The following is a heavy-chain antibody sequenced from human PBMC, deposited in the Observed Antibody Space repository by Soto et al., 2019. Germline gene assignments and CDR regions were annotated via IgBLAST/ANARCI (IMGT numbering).Heavy chain of an antibody. CDR2: IYSGGST. J-gene: IGHJ6*02. CDR3: ARGSTATLFQYYYYRMDV. CDR1: GFTVSSNY. V-gene: IGHV3-53*01. D-gene: IGHD2-15*01. Sequence: PGGSLRLSCAASGFTVSSNYMSWVRQAPGKGLEWVSVIYSGGSTYYADSVKGRFTISRDNSKNTLYLQMNSLRAEDTAVYYCARGSTATLFQYYYYRMDVWGQGTTVTVSS.